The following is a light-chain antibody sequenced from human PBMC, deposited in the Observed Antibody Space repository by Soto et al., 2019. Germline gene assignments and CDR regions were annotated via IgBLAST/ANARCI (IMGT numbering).Light chain of an antibody. J-gene: IGLJ3*02. V-gene: IGLV4-69*01. Sequence: QLVLTQSPSASASLGASVKLTCTLSSGHSNYAIAWHQQQSEKGPRYLMKVNNDGSHIKGDGIPDRFSGSSSGAERYLTISRLQSEDEADYYCQTWGTGYWVFGGGTKLTVL. CDR2: VNNDGSH. CDR1: SGHSNYA. CDR3: QTWGTGYWV.